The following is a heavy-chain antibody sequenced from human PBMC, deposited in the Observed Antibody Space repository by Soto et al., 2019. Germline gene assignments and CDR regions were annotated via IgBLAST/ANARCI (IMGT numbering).Heavy chain of an antibody. J-gene: IGHJ6*02. D-gene: IGHD2-15*01. V-gene: IGHV3-30-3*01. CDR2: VSYDGNIE. CDR3: SRQYCSDSTCYYYNGMDV. Sequence: LILSCEASGFTFRNYSMQWLRQAPGQGLEWVAVVSYDGNIEYYADSVKGRSSISRDNSKNTVNLQMDKLRVEDTAVYFFSRQYCSDSTCYYYNGMDVWGRGTTFSISS. CDR1: GFTFRNYS.